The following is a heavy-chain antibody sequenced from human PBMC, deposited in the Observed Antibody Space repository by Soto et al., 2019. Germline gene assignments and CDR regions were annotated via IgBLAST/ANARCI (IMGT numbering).Heavy chain of an antibody. D-gene: IGHD4-4*01. CDR1: GGTFSSYA. Sequence: QVQLVQSGAEVKKPGSSVKVSCKASGGTFSSYAISWVRQAPGQGLEWMGGIIPIFGTANYAQKFQGRVRIPADKPTTKAKRGRGSLRSENAAVYYGAGASVEMSTVTAFDIGGKGKMVPVSS. CDR2: IIPIFGTA. V-gene: IGHV1-69*14. CDR3: AGASVEMSTVTAFDI. J-gene: IGHJ3*02.